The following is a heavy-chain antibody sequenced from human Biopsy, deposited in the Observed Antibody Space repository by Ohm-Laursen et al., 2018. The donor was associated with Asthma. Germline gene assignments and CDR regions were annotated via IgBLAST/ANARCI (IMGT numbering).Heavy chain of an antibody. J-gene: IGHJ6*02. V-gene: IGHV1-69*13. Sequence: GASVKVSCKAPGGTFSNFAISWVRQAPGQGLEWLGGNMTVFGTTNYAQKFQGRVTITADESTSTAYMEVTSLRSEDTAIYYCARCQVGDSNGWSLLLKKIYYSGMDVWGQGTAVTVSS. D-gene: IGHD6-19*01. CDR3: ARCQVGDSNGWSLLLKKIYYSGMDV. CDR2: NMTVFGTT. CDR1: GGTFSNFA.